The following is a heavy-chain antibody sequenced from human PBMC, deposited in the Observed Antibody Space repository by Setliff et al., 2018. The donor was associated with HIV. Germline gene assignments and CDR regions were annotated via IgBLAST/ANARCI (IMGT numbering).Heavy chain of an antibody. V-gene: IGHV4-34*01. Sequence: SETLSLTCAVYGGSFSRGYWSWIRQPPGKRLEWIGDISHSGSTNYNPSLKSRVTISVDTSKKQFSLKLNSVTAADTAVYYCARGFGVMDVWAKGTTVTVSS. CDR3: ARGFGVMDV. J-gene: IGHJ6*04. D-gene: IGHD3-16*01. CDR2: ISHSGST. CDR1: GGSFSRGY.